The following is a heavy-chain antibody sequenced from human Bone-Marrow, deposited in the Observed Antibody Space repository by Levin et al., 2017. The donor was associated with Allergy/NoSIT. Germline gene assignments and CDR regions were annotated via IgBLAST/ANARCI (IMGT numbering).Heavy chain of an antibody. Sequence: GESLKISCAASGFTFSTYAISWVRQAPGKGLEWVSGLSGSGDSIYYADSVEGRFTISRDNSKQTVYLQMNSLGADDTAMYFCAKGDRQYGSGGSFFDYWGQGVQVIVSS. CDR2: LSGSGDSI. V-gene: IGHV3-23*01. CDR3: AKGDRQYGSGGSFFDY. CDR1: GFTFSTYA. D-gene: IGHD6-25*01. J-gene: IGHJ4*02.